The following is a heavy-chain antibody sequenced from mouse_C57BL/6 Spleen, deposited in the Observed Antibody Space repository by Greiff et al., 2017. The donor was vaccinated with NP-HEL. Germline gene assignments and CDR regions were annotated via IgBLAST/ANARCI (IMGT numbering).Heavy chain of an antibody. Sequence: QVQLKQSGAELVRPGTSVKMSCKASGYTFTNYWIGWAKQRPGHGLEWIGDIYPGGGYTNYNEKFKGKATLTADKSSSTAYMQFSSLTSEDSAIYYCARGSTTVVATRYYAMDYWGQGTSVTVSS. D-gene: IGHD1-1*01. V-gene: IGHV1-63*01. CDR1: GYTFTNYW. CDR3: ARGSTTVVATRYYAMDY. J-gene: IGHJ4*01. CDR2: IYPGGGYT.